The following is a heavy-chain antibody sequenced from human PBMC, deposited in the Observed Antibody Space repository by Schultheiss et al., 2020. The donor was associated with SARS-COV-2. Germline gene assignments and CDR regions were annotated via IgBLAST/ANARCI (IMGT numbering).Heavy chain of an antibody. D-gene: IGHD3-3*01. CDR2: MNPNSGNT. CDR1: GGTFSSYA. Sequence: ASVKVSCKASGGTFSSYAINWVRQATGQGLEWMGWMNPNSGNTGYAQKFQGRVTMTRNTSISTAYMELSSLRSEDTAVYYCASHFGVRGYYYYGMDVWGQGTTVTVSS. J-gene: IGHJ6*02. V-gene: IGHV1-8*02. CDR3: ASHFGVRGYYYYGMDV.